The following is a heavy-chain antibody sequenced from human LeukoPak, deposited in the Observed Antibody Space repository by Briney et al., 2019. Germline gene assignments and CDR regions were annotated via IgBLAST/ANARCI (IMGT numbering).Heavy chain of an antibody. J-gene: IGHJ6*03. CDR1: GFTFSGSA. CDR3: TRHHDPITLSGVVKEGDYYYYMDV. V-gene: IGHV3-73*01. D-gene: IGHD3-3*01. Sequence: PGGSLRLSCAASGFTFSGSAMHWVRQAPGKGLEWVGHIRSKANTYATAYGASVKGRFTISRDDSKNTAYLQMNSLKTEDTAVYYCTRHHDPITLSGVVKEGDYYYYMDVWGKGTTVTVSS. CDR2: IRSKANTYAT.